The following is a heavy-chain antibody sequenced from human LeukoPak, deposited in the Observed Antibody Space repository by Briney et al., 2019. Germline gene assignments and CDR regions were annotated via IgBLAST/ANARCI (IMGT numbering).Heavy chain of an antibody. J-gene: IGHJ5*02. Sequence: GGSLRLSCAASGFTFSSYSMNWVRQAPGKGLEWVSYISSSSSTIYYADSVKGRFTISRDNAKNSLYLQMNSLRAEDTAVYYCAREYSSGWYPDWFDPWGQGTLVTVSS. CDR2: ISSSSSTI. CDR3: AREYSSGWYPDWFDP. D-gene: IGHD6-19*01. CDR1: GFTFSSYS. V-gene: IGHV3-48*04.